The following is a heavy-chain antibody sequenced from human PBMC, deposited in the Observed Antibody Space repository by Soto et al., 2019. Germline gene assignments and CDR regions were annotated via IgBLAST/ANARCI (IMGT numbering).Heavy chain of an antibody. Sequence: QVHLQESGPGLVKPLQTLSLTCTVSGGSVTSVDYFWTWVRQSPGKGLECIGYIYYTGTTYYNPSLESRLTMSIDRSKNQFSLDLRSMTAADTAVYYCARNSGRGNFGYYGMDVWGQGTTVTVSS. V-gene: IGHV4-30-4*01. CDR3: ARNSGRGNFGYYGMDV. D-gene: IGHD3-10*01. CDR2: IYYTGTT. J-gene: IGHJ6*02. CDR1: GGSVTSVDYF.